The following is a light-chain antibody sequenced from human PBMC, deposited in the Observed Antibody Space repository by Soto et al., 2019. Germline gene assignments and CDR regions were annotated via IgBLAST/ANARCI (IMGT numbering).Light chain of an antibody. V-gene: IGLV2-14*03. Sequence: QSALTQPASVSDSPGQSITISCTGTSSDIGGNDYVSWYRQYPGEAPKLIIYDVANRPSGVSNRFSGSKSGNTASLIISVLQAEEEADYYCVSFTTSRSYVFGTGPKVTVL. CDR3: VSFTTSRSYV. CDR2: DVA. J-gene: IGLJ1*01. CDR1: SSDIGGNDY.